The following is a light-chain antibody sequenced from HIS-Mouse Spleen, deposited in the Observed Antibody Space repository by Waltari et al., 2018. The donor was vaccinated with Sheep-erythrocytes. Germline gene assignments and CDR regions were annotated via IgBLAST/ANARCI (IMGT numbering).Light chain of an antibody. Sequence: QSALTQPRSVSGSPGQSVPISCTGTSSDVGGYNYVSWYQQPPGKAPKLMIYDVSQRPSGVPDRFSGSKSGNTASLTISGLQAEDEADYYCCSYAGSYNHVFATGTKVTVL. CDR1: SSDVGGYNY. V-gene: IGLV2-11*01. CDR2: DVS. J-gene: IGLJ1*01. CDR3: CSYAGSYNHV.